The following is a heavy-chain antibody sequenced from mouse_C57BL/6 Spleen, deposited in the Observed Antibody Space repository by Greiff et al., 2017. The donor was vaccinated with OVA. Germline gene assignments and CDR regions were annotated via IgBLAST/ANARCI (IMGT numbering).Heavy chain of an antibody. CDR1: GYTFTSYW. Sequence: QVQLQQPGAELVRPGSSVKLSCKASGYTFTSYWMHWVKQRPIQGLEWIGNIDPSDSETHYNQKFKDKATLTVDKSSSTAYMQLSSLTSEDSAVYYCVREGYGNYVSYAMDYWGQGTSVTVSS. CDR2: IDPSDSET. V-gene: IGHV1-52*01. CDR3: VREGYGNYVSYAMDY. D-gene: IGHD2-10*02. J-gene: IGHJ4*01.